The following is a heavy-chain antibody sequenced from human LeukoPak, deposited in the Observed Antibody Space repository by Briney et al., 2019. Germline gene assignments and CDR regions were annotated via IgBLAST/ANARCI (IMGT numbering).Heavy chain of an antibody. V-gene: IGHV4-4*07. CDR3: ARGHPGGERWLVLSYFDY. CDR1: GGSISSYY. Sequence: SETLSLTCTVSGGSISSYYWSWIRQPAGKGLEWIGRIYTSGSTNYNPSLKSRVTMSVDTSKNQFSLKLSSVTAADTAVYYCARGHPGGERWLVLSYFDYWGQGTLVTVSS. D-gene: IGHD6-19*01. J-gene: IGHJ4*02. CDR2: IYTSGST.